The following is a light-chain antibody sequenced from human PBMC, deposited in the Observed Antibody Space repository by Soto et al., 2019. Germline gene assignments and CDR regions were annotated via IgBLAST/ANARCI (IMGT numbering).Light chain of an antibody. J-gene: IGKJ5*01. Sequence: DIVLTQSPLSLSVTPGEPASISCRSSQSLLHSNGYNYLDWYLQKPGQSPQLLIYLGSNRASGVPDRFSGSGSGTDFTLKIRRVEAEDVGVYYCMQATQFPITFGQGTRLEIK. CDR2: LGS. CDR1: QSLLHSNGYNY. V-gene: IGKV2-28*01. CDR3: MQATQFPIT.